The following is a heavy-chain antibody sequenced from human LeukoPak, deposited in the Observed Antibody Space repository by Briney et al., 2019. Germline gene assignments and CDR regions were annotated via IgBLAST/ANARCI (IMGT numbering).Heavy chain of an antibody. Sequence: ASVKVSCKASGYTFTGYYMHWVRQASGQGLEWMGWINPNSGGTNYAQKFQGRVTMTRDTSISTAYMELSRLRSDDTAVYYCARDTYYYDSSGYGDWGQGTLVTVSS. J-gene: IGHJ4*02. CDR3: ARDTYYYDSSGYGD. CDR2: INPNSGGT. V-gene: IGHV1-2*02. D-gene: IGHD3-22*01. CDR1: GYTFTGYY.